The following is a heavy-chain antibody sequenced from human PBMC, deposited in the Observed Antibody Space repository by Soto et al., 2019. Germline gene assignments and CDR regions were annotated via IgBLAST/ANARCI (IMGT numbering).Heavy chain of an antibody. CDR2: ISWNSGSA. Sequence: GGSLRLSCAASGFTFDDYAMHWVRQLPGKGLEWVSGISWNSGSAAYMDSVKGRFLISRDNVKKSLFLQMRSLRPEDTALYYCVKGLNYNFDNIGFHGWGQGTLVTVSS. CDR3: VKGLNYNFDNIGFHG. V-gene: IGHV3-9*01. D-gene: IGHD3-22*01. J-gene: IGHJ4*02. CDR1: GFTFDDYA.